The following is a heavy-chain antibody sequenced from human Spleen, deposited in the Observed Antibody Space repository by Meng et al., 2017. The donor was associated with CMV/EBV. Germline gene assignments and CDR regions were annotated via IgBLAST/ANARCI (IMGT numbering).Heavy chain of an antibody. CDR1: GGSIRRNSYY. CDR2: IYYSGST. V-gene: IGHV4-39*07. Sequence: SETLSLTCTVSGGSIRRNSYYWGWIRQPPGKGLEWIGSIYYSGSTYYNPSLKSRVIISVDTSKNQFSLKLNSVTAADTAVYYCARDLGLWFGEYDSWGQGTLVTVSS. J-gene: IGHJ5*01. CDR3: ARDLGLWFGEYDS. D-gene: IGHD3-10*01.